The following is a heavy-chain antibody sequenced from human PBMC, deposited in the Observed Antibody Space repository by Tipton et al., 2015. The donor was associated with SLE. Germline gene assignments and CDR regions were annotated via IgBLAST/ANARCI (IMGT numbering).Heavy chain of an antibody. J-gene: IGHJ3*02. CDR3: ARSILGPNDAFDI. CDR1: GFTVSSNY. CDR2: IYSGGST. V-gene: IGHV3-66*01. Sequence: AVSGFTVSSNYMSWVRQAPGKGLEWVSVIYSGGSTYYADSVKGRFTISRDNSKNTLYLQMNSLRAEDTAVYYCARSILGPNDAFDIWGQGTMVTVSS. D-gene: IGHD7-27*01.